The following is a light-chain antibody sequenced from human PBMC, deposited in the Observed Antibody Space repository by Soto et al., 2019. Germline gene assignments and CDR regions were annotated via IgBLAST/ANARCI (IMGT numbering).Light chain of an antibody. CDR3: HHINTYT. CDR1: LGISTY. J-gene: IGKJ3*01. CDR2: AAS. V-gene: IGKV1-9*01. Sequence: DIQLTQSPSFLSASVGDRVTITCRASLGISTYLAWYQQKPGKAPNLLIYAASTLKSGVPSRFSGSGSGTEFTLTSSRLHPDFFATYCRHHINTYTFGPGTKFDIK.